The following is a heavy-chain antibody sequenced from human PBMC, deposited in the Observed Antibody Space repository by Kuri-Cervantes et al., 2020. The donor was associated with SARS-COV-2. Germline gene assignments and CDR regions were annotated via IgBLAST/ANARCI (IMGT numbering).Heavy chain of an antibody. Sequence: GESLKISCAASGFTFSSYAMSWVRQAPGKGLEWVAVIWYDGSNKYYADSVKGRFTISRDNSKNTLYLQMNSLRAEDTAVYYCARTGGCTNGVCYTEPDGAFDIWGQGTMVTVSS. D-gene: IGHD2-8*01. V-gene: IGHV3-33*08. CDR3: ARTGGCTNGVCYTEPDGAFDI. J-gene: IGHJ3*02. CDR2: IWYDGSNK. CDR1: GFTFSSYA.